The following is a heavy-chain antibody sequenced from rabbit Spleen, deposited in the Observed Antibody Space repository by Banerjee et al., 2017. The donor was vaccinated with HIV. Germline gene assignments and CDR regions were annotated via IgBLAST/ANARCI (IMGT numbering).Heavy chain of an antibody. Sequence: QSLEESGGGLVKPGGTLTLTCTASGIDFSAGYYMCWVRLAPGKGLEWIACINAVTGKAVYASWAKGRFIMSRTSSTTVTLQMTSLTAADTATYFCARNRGAYGGGGADLWGQGTLVTVS. J-gene: IGHJ4*01. CDR1: GIDFSAGYY. V-gene: IGHV1S40*01. D-gene: IGHD6-1*01. CDR2: INAVTGKA. CDR3: ARNRGAYGGGGADL.